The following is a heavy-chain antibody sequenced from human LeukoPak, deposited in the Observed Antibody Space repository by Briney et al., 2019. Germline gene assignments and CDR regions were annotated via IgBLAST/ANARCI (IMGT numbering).Heavy chain of an antibody. CDR1: GGTFSSYA. J-gene: IGHJ4*02. V-gene: IGHV1-69*13. D-gene: IGHD3-22*01. CDR3: ARDPGYYDSSPFDY. CDR2: IIPIFGTA. Sequence: SVKVSCKASGGTFSSYAISWVRQAPGQGLEWMGGIIPIFGTANYAQKFQGRVTITADESTSTAYMELSSLRSEDTAVYYCARDPGYYDSSPFDYWGQGTLVTVSS.